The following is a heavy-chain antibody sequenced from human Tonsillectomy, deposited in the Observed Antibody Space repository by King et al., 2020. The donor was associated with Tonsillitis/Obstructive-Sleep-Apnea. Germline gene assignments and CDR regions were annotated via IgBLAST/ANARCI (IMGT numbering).Heavy chain of an antibody. J-gene: IGHJ4*02. CDR1: GVSISSGTYY. CDR2: IFYSGTA. D-gene: IGHD6-13*01. CDR3: ARHVVAAATMSVDY. Sequence: LQLQESGPGLVKPSETLSLTCTVSGVSISSGTYYWGWIRQPPGKGLEWIGTIFYSGTAYYNPSLKSRVTISVDTSKNQFSLKLSSVTAADTAVYYCARHVVAAATMSVDYWGQGTLVTVSS. V-gene: IGHV4-39*01.